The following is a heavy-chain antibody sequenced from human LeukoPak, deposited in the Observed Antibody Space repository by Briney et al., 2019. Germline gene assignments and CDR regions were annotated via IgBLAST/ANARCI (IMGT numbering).Heavy chain of an antibody. CDR1: GGSFSGYY. CDR2: INHSGST. Sequence: PSETLSLTCAVYGGSFSGYYWSWIRQPPGKGLEWIGKINHSGSTNYNPSLKSRVTISVDTSKNQFSLKLSSVTAADTAVYYCARRATIFGVVTMAFDPWGQGTLVTVSS. J-gene: IGHJ5*02. CDR3: ARRATIFGVVTMAFDP. D-gene: IGHD3-3*01. V-gene: IGHV4-34*01.